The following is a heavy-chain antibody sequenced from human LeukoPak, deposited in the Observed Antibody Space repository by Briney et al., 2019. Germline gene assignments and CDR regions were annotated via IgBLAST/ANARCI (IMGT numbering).Heavy chain of an antibody. Sequence: SETLSLTCTVSGGSVTTSYWSWLRQSAGEGLEWIGRVYKSGDTKYHPSLKSRVIMSLDASKNQFPLGLRSVTAADTAVYYCARLIAEVGGGTNYFDTWGQGTLVTVSS. CDR1: GGSVTTSY. CDR3: ARLIAEVGGGTNYFDT. V-gene: IGHV4-4*07. D-gene: IGHD2-21*01. CDR2: VYKSGDT. J-gene: IGHJ4*02.